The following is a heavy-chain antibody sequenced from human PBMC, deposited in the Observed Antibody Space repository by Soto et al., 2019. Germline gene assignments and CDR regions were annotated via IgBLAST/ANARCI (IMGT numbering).Heavy chain of an antibody. CDR3: ARGRSDYASSGSRYWYFDL. CDR2: ISAYNGNT. CDR1: GYTFTSYG. V-gene: IGHV1-18*01. D-gene: IGHD3-22*01. J-gene: IGHJ2*01. Sequence: QVQLVQSGAEVKKPGASVKVSCKASGYTFTSYGISWVRQAPGQGLEWMGWISAYNGNTNYAQKLQGRVTMTTDTXXSXAXXELRSLRSDDTAVYYCARGRSDYASSGSRYWYFDLWGRGTLVTVSS.